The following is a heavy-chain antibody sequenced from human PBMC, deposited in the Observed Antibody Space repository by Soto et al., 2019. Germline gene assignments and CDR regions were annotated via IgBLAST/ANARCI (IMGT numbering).Heavy chain of an antibody. J-gene: IGHJ6*02. V-gene: IGHV1-3*01. CDR1: GYTFTSYA. Sequence: ASVKVSCKASGYTFTSYAMHWVRQAPGQRLEWMGWIDAGNGNTKYSQKFQGRVTITRDTSASTAYMELSSLRSEDTAVYYCASWTPLRYSGSYLPYYYYGMDVWGQGTTVTVSS. CDR2: IDAGNGNT. D-gene: IGHD1-26*01. CDR3: ASWTPLRYSGSYLPYYYYGMDV.